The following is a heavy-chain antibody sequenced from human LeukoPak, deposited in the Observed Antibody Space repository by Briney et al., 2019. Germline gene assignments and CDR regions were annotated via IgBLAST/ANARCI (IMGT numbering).Heavy chain of an antibody. CDR3: AKALAAAAGTFDY. J-gene: IGHJ4*02. CDR1: GFTFSNYW. CDR2: IRYDGSNK. D-gene: IGHD6-13*01. Sequence: PGGSLRLSCAASGFTFSNYWMSWVRQAPGKGLEWVAFIRYDGSNKYYADSVKGRFTISRDNSKNTLYLQMNSLRAEDTAVYYCAKALAAAAGTFDYWGQGTLVTVSS. V-gene: IGHV3-30*02.